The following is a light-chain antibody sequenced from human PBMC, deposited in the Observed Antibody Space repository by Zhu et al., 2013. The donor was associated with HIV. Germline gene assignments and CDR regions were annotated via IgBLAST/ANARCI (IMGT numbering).Light chain of an antibody. CDR1: NIGSKN. J-gene: IGLJ3*02. V-gene: IGLV3-21*03. CDR3: QVWDSSSDHWV. CDR2: DNS. Sequence: SYVLTQPPSVSVAPGKTARITCGRNNIGSKNVHWYQVRPGQAPILVVYDNSDRPSGIPERISGSNSGNMATLTISRVEAGDEADYYCQVWDSSSDHWVFGGGTKLTVL.